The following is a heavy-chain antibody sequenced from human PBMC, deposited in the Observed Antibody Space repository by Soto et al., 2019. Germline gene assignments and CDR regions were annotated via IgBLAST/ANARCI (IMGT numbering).Heavy chain of an antibody. CDR2: IYHSGST. CDR1: GGSTSSGGYS. J-gene: IGHJ4*02. V-gene: IGHV4-30-2*01. CDR3: ARATTVTNGGLFDY. Sequence: SETLSLTCAVSGGSTSSGGYSWSWIRQPPGKGLEWIGYIYHSGSTYYNPSLKSRVTISVDRSKNQFSLKLSSVTAADTAVYYCARATTVTNGGLFDYWGQGTLVTVSS. D-gene: IGHD4-17*01.